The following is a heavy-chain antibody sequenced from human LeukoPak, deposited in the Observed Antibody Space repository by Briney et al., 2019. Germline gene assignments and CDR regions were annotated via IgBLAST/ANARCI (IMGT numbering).Heavy chain of an antibody. V-gene: IGHV3-49*03. Sequence: GGSLRLSCTASGFTFGDYAMSWFRQAPGKGLEWVGFIRSKAYGGTTEYAASVKGRFTISRDDSKSIAYLQMNSLKTEDTAVYYCTRGPYQWLVRPVDYWGQGTLVTVSS. CDR2: IRSKAYGGTT. D-gene: IGHD6-19*01. J-gene: IGHJ4*02. CDR1: GFTFGDYA. CDR3: TRGPYQWLVRPVDY.